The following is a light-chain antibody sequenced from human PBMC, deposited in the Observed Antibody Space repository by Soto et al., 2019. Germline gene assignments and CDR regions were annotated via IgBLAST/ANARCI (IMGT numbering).Light chain of an antibody. J-gene: IGLJ2*01. V-gene: IGLV1-40*01. CDR3: QSYDSSLSGHVV. CDR2: SNS. Sequence: QPVLTQPPSVSGAPGQRVTISCTGSSSNIGAGYNVHWYQQLPGTAPKLLIYSNSSRPSGVPDRFSGSKSGTSASLAITGLQAEDEADYYCQSYDSSLSGHVVFGGGTKLTVL. CDR1: SSNIGAGYN.